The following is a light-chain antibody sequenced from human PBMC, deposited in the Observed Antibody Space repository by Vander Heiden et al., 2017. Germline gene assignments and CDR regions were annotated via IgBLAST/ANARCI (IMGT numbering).Light chain of an antibody. V-gene: IGKV3-20*01. Sequence: EIVLTQSPGTLSLSPGAGATLACRTRQRVSSRYIAWYQQRPGQAPRLIIFSASSRATGSPDRFSGSGSGTDFTLTISRLESEDFAVYYCHHCGSSPRRTFGGGTKVEI. J-gene: IGKJ4*01. CDR1: QRVSSRY. CDR2: SAS. CDR3: HHCGSSPRRT.